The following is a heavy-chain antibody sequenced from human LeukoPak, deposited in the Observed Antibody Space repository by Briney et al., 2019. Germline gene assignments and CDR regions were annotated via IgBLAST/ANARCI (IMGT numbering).Heavy chain of an antibody. V-gene: IGHV5-51*01. D-gene: IGHD3-10*01. CDR2: IYPGDSDT. CDR1: GYSFTSYW. Sequence: GESLKISCKGSGYSFTSYWIGWVRQMPGKGLEWMGIIYPGDSDTRYSPSFQGQVTISADKSIGTAYLQWSSLKASDTAMYYCARIHLVWFGETCFDYWGQGTLVTVSS. CDR3: ARIHLVWFGETCFDY. J-gene: IGHJ4*02.